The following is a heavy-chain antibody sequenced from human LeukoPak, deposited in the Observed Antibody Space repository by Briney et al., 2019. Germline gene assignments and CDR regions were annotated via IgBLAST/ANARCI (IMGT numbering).Heavy chain of an antibody. D-gene: IGHD4-17*01. V-gene: IGHV3-23*01. Sequence: GGSLRLSCAASGFTFSSYAMSWVRQAPGKGLEWVSAISGSGGSTYYADSVKGRFTISRDNSKNTLYLQMNSLRAEDTAVYYCAKDPPYDYGDYGAFDIWGQGTMVTVSS. CDR1: GFTFSSYA. CDR2: ISGSGGST. CDR3: AKDPPYDYGDYGAFDI. J-gene: IGHJ3*02.